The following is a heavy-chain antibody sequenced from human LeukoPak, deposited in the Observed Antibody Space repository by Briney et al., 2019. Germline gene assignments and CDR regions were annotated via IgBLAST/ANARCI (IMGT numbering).Heavy chain of an antibody. CDR1: GGTFSSYA. Sequence: SVKVSCKASGGTFSSYAISWVRQAPGQGLEWMGRIILIFGIANYAQKFQGRVTITADKSTSTAYMELSSLRSEDTAVYYCARASSAEQLVTAWGQGTLVTVSS. D-gene: IGHD6-6*01. V-gene: IGHV1-69*04. J-gene: IGHJ5*02. CDR2: IILIFGIA. CDR3: ARASSAEQLVTA.